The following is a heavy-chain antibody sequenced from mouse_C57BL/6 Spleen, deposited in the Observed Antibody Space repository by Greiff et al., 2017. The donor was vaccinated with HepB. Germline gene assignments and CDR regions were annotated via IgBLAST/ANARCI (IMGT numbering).Heavy chain of an antibody. V-gene: IGHV1-82*01. CDR1: GYAFSSSW. J-gene: IGHJ3*01. CDR3: ARWGYYGSAWFAY. CDR2: IYPGDGDT. Sequence: QVQLQQSGPELVKPGASVKISCKASGYAFSSSWMNWVKQRPGKGLEWIGRIYPGDGDTNYNGKFKGRATLTADKSSSTAYMQLSSLTSEDSAVYFCARWGYYGSAWFAYWGQGTLVTVSA. D-gene: IGHD1-1*01.